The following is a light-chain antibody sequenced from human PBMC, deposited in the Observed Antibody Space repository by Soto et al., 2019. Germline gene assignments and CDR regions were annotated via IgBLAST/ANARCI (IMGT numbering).Light chain of an antibody. CDR2: GAS. CDR1: QSVSSSY. CDR3: QQNSHSPWS. J-gene: IGKJ1*01. V-gene: IGKV3-20*01. Sequence: EIVLTQSPGTLSSSPGERATLSCRASQSVSSSYLAWYQLKPGQAPRLLIYGASSRATGIPDRFSGSWSGTDLALTISRVEPEDCALYYCQQNSHSPWSFRQGPNVEIK.